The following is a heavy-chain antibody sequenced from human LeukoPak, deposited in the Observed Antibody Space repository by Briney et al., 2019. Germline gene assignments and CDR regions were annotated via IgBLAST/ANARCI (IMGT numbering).Heavy chain of an antibody. CDR2: IYRDGNT. CDR3: ARYTFRAVDI. J-gene: IGHJ3*02. Sequence: GGSLRLSCAASGLSLSVNYITWVRQSPGKGLEWLSNIYRDGNTYYADSVNGRFSISRDDYKNTLYLEMNSLRAEDTALYYCARYTFRAVDIWGQGSMVTVSS. D-gene: IGHD2-2*02. V-gene: IGHV3-53*01. CDR1: GLSLSVNY.